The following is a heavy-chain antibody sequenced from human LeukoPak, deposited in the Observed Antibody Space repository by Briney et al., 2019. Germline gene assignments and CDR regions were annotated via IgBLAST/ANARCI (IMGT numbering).Heavy chain of an antibody. CDR1: GGSITTGNW. CDR3: ARGGYSAMVLYYFDY. Sequence: SETLSLTCAVSGGSITTGNWWSWVRQPPGKGLEWIGEIYYSGNTNYNPSLKSRLTISVDKSKKQFSLKLSSVTAADTAVYYCARGGYSAMVLYYFDYWGQGTQVTVSS. V-gene: IGHV4-4*02. CDR2: IYYSGNT. D-gene: IGHD5-18*01. J-gene: IGHJ4*02.